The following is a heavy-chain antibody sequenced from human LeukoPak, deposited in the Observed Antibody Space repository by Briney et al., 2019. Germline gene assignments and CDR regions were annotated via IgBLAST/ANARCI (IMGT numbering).Heavy chain of an antibody. CDR2: IGSSSSYV. J-gene: IGHJ5*02. D-gene: IGHD6-19*01. CDR3: ASETYSSGPRWFDP. Sequence: SGGSLRLSCAASGFTFSSYSMNWVRQAPGKGLEWVSSIGSSSSYVYYADSVKGRFTISRDNAKNSLYLQMNSLRAEDTAVYYCASETYSSGPRWFDPWGQGTLVTVS. CDR1: GFTFSSYS. V-gene: IGHV3-21*01.